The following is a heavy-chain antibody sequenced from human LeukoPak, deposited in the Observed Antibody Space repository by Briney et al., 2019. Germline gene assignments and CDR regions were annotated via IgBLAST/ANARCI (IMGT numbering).Heavy chain of an antibody. D-gene: IGHD4-23*01. J-gene: IGHJ4*02. CDR1: GGSFSGYY. Sequence: SETLSLTCAVYGGSFSGYYWSWIRQPPGKGPEWIGEINHSGSTNYNPSLKSRVTISVDTSKNQFSLKLSSVTAADMAVYYCARGDYGGNSYYWGQGTLVTVSS. V-gene: IGHV4-34*01. CDR2: INHSGST. CDR3: ARGDYGGNSYY.